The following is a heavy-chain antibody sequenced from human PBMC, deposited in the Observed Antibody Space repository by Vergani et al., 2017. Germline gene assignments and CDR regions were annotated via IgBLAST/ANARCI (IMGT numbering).Heavy chain of an antibody. D-gene: IGHD2-15*01. CDR2: ISYDGSNK. J-gene: IGHJ4*02. CDR1: GFTFSSCA. CDR3: AKGVTPRGGKLEL. Sequence: QVQLVESGGGVVQPGRSLRLSCAASGFTFSSCAVHWVRQAPGKGLEWVAVISYDGSNKYYADSVKGRFTISRDNSKNTLYLQMNSLRAEDTAVYYCAKGVTPRGGKLELWGQGTLVTVSS. V-gene: IGHV3-30*04.